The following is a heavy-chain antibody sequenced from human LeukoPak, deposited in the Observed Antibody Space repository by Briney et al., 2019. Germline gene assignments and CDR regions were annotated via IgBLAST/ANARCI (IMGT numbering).Heavy chain of an antibody. CDR3: ARDRWDVVLIPAAREIDY. CDR2: ISSSSTYI. Sequence: GGSLRLSCAASGFTFSSYSMNWVRQAPGKGLEWVSSISSSSTYIYYADSVKGRFTISRDNAKNSLYLQMNSLIADDTAVYYCARDRWDVVLIPAAREIDYWGQGTLVTVSS. D-gene: IGHD2-2*01. CDR1: GFTFSSYS. V-gene: IGHV3-21*01. J-gene: IGHJ4*02.